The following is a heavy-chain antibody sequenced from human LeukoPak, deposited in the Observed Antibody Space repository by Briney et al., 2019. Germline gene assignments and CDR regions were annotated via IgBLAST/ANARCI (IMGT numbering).Heavy chain of an antibody. CDR2: ISYDGSNK. J-gene: IGHJ4*02. Sequence: GGSLRLSCAASGFTFSSYAMHWVRQAPGKGLEWVAVISYDGSNKYYADSVKGRFTISRDNSKNTLYLQMNSLRAEDTAVYYCAKDQRGYSYGYDYWGQGTLVTVSS. V-gene: IGHV3-30*04. CDR3: AKDQRGYSYGYDY. D-gene: IGHD5-18*01. CDR1: GFTFSSYA.